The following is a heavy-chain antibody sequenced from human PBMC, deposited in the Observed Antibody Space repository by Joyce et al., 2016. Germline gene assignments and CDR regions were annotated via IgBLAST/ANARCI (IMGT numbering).Heavy chain of an antibody. D-gene: IGHD6-13*01. J-gene: IGHJ4*02. CDR2: IKEDGSEK. V-gene: IGHV3-7*05. Sequence: EVQLVESGGGLVLPGGSLRLSCVASGFTFSSYYMSWVRQAPGRGVEWGASIKEDGSEKSYVDSVKCRFTISRDNVKNSLYLQMNSLRAEDTAMYYCANSIQARGSAPAGDSWGQGTLVTVSS. CDR3: ANSIQARGSAPAGDS. CDR1: GFTFSSYY.